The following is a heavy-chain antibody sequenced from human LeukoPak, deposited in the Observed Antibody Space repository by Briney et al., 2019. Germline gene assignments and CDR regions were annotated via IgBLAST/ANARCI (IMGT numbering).Heavy chain of an antibody. CDR1: GFTFSSYE. Sequence: GGSLRLSCAASGFTFSSYEMNWVRQAPGKGLEWVSYISSSGSTIYYADSVKGRFTISRDNAKNSLYLQMNSLRDEDTAVYYCAGYCSGDSCYPAPPWGQGTLVTVSS. V-gene: IGHV3-48*03. J-gene: IGHJ5*02. CDR2: ISSSGSTI. CDR3: AGYCSGDSCYPAPP. D-gene: IGHD2-15*01.